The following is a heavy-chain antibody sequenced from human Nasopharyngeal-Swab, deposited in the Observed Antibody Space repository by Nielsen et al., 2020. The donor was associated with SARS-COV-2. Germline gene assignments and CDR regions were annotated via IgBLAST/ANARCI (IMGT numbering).Heavy chain of an antibody. J-gene: IGHJ5*02. D-gene: IGHD6-19*01. CDR2: TSYDGSIT. CDR3: AREGGSSGRAGWIDP. V-gene: IGHV3-30*14. CDR1: GFIFRTSA. Sequence: GGSLRLSCAASGFIFRTSAMHWLRQAPGKGLEWVAMTSYDGSITYYTDSVRGRFTISRDNSKNILYLQMNSLRPDDMGVYYCAREGGSSGRAGWIDPWGQGTLITVSS.